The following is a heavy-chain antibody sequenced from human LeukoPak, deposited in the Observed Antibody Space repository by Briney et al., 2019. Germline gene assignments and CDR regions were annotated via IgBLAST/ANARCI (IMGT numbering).Heavy chain of an antibody. Sequence: LSLTCTVSGGSISSYYWSWIRQAPGKGLEWVSYISSSGSTIYYADSVKGRFTISRDNAKNSLYLQMNSLRAEDTAVYYCARMHYGDYVGYWGQGTLVTVSS. CDR3: ARMHYGDYVGY. V-gene: IGHV3-11*01. J-gene: IGHJ4*02. CDR1: GGSISSYY. CDR2: ISSSGSTI. D-gene: IGHD4-17*01.